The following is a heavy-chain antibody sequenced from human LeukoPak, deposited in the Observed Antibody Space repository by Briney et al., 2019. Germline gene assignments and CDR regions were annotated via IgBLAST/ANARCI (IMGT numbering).Heavy chain of an antibody. D-gene: IGHD6-19*01. CDR1: GFTFSYYW. Sequence: QTGGSLRLSCAASGFTFSYYWMTWVRQAPGKGLEWVANIKQDGGEKYYMDSVKGRFTISRDNAENSLYLQMNSLRAEDTAVYYCATSAVAGTGSAFNMWGQGTMVTVSS. CDR3: ATSAVAGTGSAFNM. CDR2: IKQDGGEK. J-gene: IGHJ3*02. V-gene: IGHV3-7*01.